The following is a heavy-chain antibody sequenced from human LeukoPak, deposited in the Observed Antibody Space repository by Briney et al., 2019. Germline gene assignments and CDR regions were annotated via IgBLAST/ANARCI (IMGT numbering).Heavy chain of an antibody. V-gene: IGHV3-21*01. CDR1: GFTFNRCW. J-gene: IGHJ4*02. CDR2: ISSSSSYI. Sequence: GGSLRLSCVVSGFTFNRCWMNWVRQAPGKGLEWVSSISSSSSYIYYADSVKGRFTISRDNAKNSLYLQMNSLRAEDTAVYYCARDSWPCDSGYDWSICLIDYWGQGTLVTVSS. D-gene: IGHD5-12*01. CDR3: ARDSWPCDSGYDWSICLIDY.